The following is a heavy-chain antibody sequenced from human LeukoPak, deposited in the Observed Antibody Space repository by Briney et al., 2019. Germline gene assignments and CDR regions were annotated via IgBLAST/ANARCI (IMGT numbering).Heavy chain of an antibody. V-gene: IGHV1-8*03. CDR1: GYTFTSYD. J-gene: IGHJ3*02. D-gene: IGHD6-13*01. CDR3: ARVREGQQLVLNAFDI. Sequence: ASVKVSCKASGYTFTSYDINWVRQATGQGLEWMGWMNPNSGNTGYAQKFQGRVTITRNTSISTAYMELSSLRSEDTAVYYCARVREGQQLVLNAFDIWGQGTMVTVSS. CDR2: MNPNSGNT.